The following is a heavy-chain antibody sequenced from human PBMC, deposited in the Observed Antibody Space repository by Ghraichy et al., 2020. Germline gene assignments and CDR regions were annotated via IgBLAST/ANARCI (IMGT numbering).Heavy chain of an antibody. J-gene: IGHJ4*01. CDR3: VRDLLSCGGDCEPDY. Sequence: ASVKVSCKASGYTFTSYYMHWVRQAPGQGLEWMGIINPSGGSTGYAQKYQGRVTMTRDTSTSTVYMELSSLRSEDTAVYYCVRDLLSCGGDCEPDYWGQGTLVTVSS. V-gene: IGHV1-46*01. D-gene: IGHD2-21*02. CDR2: INPSGGST. CDR1: GYTFTSYY.